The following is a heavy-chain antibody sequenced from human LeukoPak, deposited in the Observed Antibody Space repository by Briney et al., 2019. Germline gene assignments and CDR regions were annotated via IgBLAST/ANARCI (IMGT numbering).Heavy chain of an antibody. CDR1: GGTFSSYA. D-gene: IGHD1-1*01. J-gene: IGHJ4*02. V-gene: IGHV1-69*13. Sequence: ASVKVSCKASGGTFSSYAISWVRQAPGQGLEWMGGIIPIFGTANYAQKFQGRVTITADESTSTAYMELRSLRSDDTAVYYCARVIRWNWRNDYWGQGTLVTVSS. CDR2: IIPIFGTA. CDR3: ARVIRWNWRNDY.